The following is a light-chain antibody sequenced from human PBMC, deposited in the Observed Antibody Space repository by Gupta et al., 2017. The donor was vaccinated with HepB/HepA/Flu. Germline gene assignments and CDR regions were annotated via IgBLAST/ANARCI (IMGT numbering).Light chain of an antibody. J-gene: IGLJ1*01. V-gene: IGLV2-23*02. Sequence: QSALTQPASVSGSPGQSITISCAGSSSDVGAYYLVSWYQQHPAKAPKLLIYEVSKRPAGVACRISGSKSGNTASLTISGLQAEDEADYYCYSYAGSSTYVFGTGTKVTVL. CDR2: EVS. CDR1: SSDVGAYYL. CDR3: YSYAGSSTYV.